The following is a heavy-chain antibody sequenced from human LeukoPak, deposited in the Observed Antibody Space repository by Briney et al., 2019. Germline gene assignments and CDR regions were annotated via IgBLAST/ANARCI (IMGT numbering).Heavy chain of an antibody. CDR2: ISGYDGNT. Sequence: ASVKVSCKASGYTFINYGISWVRQAPGQGLEWMGWISGYDGNTNYAQEVQGRVAMTTDTSSSTAYMELRSLSSDDTAVYYCARAGGNSDYYCMDVWGRGSTVTVSS. CDR3: ARAGGNSDYYCMDV. J-gene: IGHJ6*03. CDR1: GYTFINYG. D-gene: IGHD4-23*01. V-gene: IGHV1-18*01.